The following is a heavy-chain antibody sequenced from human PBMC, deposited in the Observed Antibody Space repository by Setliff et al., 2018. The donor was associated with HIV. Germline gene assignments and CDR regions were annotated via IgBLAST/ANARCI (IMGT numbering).Heavy chain of an antibody. CDR3: ALWGYSNAGGFDY. Sequence: SETLSLTCDVSGESLSGYYWTWIRQPPGKGLEWIGYIYYSGSTKYNPSLKSRVTISIDMSKTQLSLNLNSVTAADTALYYCALWGYSNAGGFDYWGQGTLVTVSS. CDR1: GESLSGYY. D-gene: IGHD5-12*01. CDR2: IYYSGST. J-gene: IGHJ4*02. V-gene: IGHV4-59*08.